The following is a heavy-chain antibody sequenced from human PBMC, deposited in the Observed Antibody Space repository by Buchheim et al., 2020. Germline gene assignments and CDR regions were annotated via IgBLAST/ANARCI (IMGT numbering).Heavy chain of an antibody. V-gene: IGHV4-59*01. J-gene: IGHJ6*02. D-gene: IGHD1-1*01. Sequence: QVQLQELGPGLVKPSETLSLTCTVSGGSISSYYWSWIRQPPGKGLEWIGYIYYSGSTNYNPSLKSRVTISVDTSKNQFSLKLSSVTAADTAVYYCARESERKRGMDVWGQGTT. CDR2: IYYSGST. CDR3: ARESERKRGMDV. CDR1: GGSISSYY.